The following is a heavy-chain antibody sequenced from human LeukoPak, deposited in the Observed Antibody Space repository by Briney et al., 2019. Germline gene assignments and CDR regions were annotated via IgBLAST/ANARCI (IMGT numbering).Heavy chain of an antibody. CDR2: INPNSGGT. D-gene: IGHD5-18*01. V-gene: IGHV1-2*02. CDR1: GYTFTGYY. J-gene: IGHJ5*02. Sequence: ASVKVSCKASGYTFTGYYMHWVRQAPGQGLEWMGWINPNSGGTNYAQKFQGRVTMTRDTSISTAYMELSRLRSDDTAVYYCARDTAMVAYWFDPWGQGTLVTVSS. CDR3: ARDTAMVAYWFDP.